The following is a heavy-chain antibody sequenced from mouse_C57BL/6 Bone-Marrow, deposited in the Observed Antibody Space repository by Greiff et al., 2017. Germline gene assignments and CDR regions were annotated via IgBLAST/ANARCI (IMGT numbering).Heavy chain of an antibody. D-gene: IGHD2-5*01. Sequence: EVQLQQSGPGMVKPSQSLSLTCTVTGYSITSGYDWHWIRHFPGNKLEWLGYISYSGSTNYNPPLKSRISITHDTSKNHFFLKLNSVTTEDTATYYCARGGYYSNPFAYWGQGTLVTVSA. V-gene: IGHV3-1*01. CDR3: ARGGYYSNPFAY. J-gene: IGHJ3*01. CDR1: GYSITSGYD. CDR2: ISYSGST.